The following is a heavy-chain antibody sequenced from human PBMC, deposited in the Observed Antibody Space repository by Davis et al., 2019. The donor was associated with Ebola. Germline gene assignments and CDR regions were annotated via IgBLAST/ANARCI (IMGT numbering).Heavy chain of an antibody. Sequence: SETLSLTCSVSGGSISSGGYYWAWIRQPPGKGLEWIGRIYTSGSTNYNPSLKSRVTMSVDTSKNQFSLKLSSVTAADTAVYYCARVGDNPFYFDFWGQGALVTVSS. CDR3: ARVGDNPFYFDF. V-gene: IGHV4-39*07. D-gene: IGHD2-21*02. CDR1: GGSISSGGYY. J-gene: IGHJ4*02. CDR2: IYTSGST.